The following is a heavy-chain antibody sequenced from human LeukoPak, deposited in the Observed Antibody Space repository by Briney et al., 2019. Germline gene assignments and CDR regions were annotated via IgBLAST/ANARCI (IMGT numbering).Heavy chain of an antibody. CDR2: ISSSSSYI. D-gene: IGHD3-22*01. CDR3: ARSDPQYYYDSSGYSYPLEFFQH. Sequence: GGSLRLSCAAPGFSFSNYAMNWVRQAPGKGLEWVSSISSSSSYIYYADSVKGRFTISRDNAKNSLYLQMNSQRGEDTAVYYCARSDPQYYYDSSGYSYPLEFFQHWGQGTLVTVSS. V-gene: IGHV3-21*01. J-gene: IGHJ1*01. CDR1: GFSFSNYA.